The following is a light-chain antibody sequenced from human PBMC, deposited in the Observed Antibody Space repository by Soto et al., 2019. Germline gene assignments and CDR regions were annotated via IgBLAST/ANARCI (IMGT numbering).Light chain of an antibody. CDR3: QQYNSYSPAT. J-gene: IGKJ1*01. Sequence: EIVLTQSPATLSLSPGESATLSCRASQSVSSNLAWYQQKPGQAPRLLIYGASTRATGIPARFSGSGSGTEFTLTIRSLQPDDFATYYCQQYNSYSPATFGQGTKVDIK. CDR2: GAS. CDR1: QSVSSN. V-gene: IGKV3-15*01.